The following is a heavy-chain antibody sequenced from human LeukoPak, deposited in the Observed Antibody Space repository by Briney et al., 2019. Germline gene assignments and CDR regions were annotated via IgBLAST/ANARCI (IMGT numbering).Heavy chain of an antibody. Sequence: ASVKVSCKASGYTFTGYYMHWVRQAPGQGLEWMGWINPNSGGTNYAQEFQGRVTMTRDTSISTAYMELSRLRSDDTAVYYCARSLAVAGTSDSCTDYWGQGTLVTVSS. V-gene: IGHV1-2*02. CDR3: ARSLAVAGTSDSCTDY. D-gene: IGHD6-19*01. J-gene: IGHJ4*02. CDR2: INPNSGGT. CDR1: GYTFTGYY.